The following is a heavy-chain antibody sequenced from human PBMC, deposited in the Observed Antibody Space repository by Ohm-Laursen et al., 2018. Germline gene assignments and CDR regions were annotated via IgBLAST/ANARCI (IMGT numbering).Heavy chain of an antibody. J-gene: IGHJ4*02. CDR1: GFTFGDYA. CDR2: IRSKAYGGTT. CDR3: TRDIVVVPAAPDY. V-gene: IGHV3-49*03. Sequence: RSLRLSCAASGFTFGDYAMSWFRQAPGKGLEWVGFIRSKAYGGTTEYAASVKGRFTISRDDSKSIAYLQMNSLKTEDTAVYYCTRDIVVVPAAPDYWGQGTLVTVSS. D-gene: IGHD2-2*01.